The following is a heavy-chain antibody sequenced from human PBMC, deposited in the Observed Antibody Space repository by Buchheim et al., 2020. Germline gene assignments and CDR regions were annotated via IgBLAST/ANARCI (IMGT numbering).Heavy chain of an antibody. V-gene: IGHV3-23*01. CDR1: GFTFSTNA. Sequence: EVQLLESGGGLVQPGGSLRLSCAASGFTFSTNAMSWVRQAPGKGLEWVSVISESGASTTHADSVKGRLTISRDNSKNTLYLQMNSLRAEDTAVYYCVKDSTYSSAWYDFDYWGQGT. D-gene: IGHD6-13*01. J-gene: IGHJ4*02. CDR2: ISESGAST. CDR3: VKDSTYSSAWYDFDY.